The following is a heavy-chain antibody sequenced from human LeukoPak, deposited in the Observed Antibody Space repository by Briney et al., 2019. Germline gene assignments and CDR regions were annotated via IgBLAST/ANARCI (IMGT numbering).Heavy chain of an antibody. CDR3: ARDGEKQWLVQGYYYYMDV. D-gene: IGHD6-19*01. CDR1: GFTFSSYW. Sequence: GGSLRLSCAASGFTFSSYWMSWVRQAPGKGLEWVANIKQDGSERYYVDSVKGRFTISRDNAKNSLYLQMNSLRAEDTAVYYCARDGEKQWLVQGYYYYMDVWGKGTTVTISS. J-gene: IGHJ6*03. CDR2: IKQDGSER. V-gene: IGHV3-7*01.